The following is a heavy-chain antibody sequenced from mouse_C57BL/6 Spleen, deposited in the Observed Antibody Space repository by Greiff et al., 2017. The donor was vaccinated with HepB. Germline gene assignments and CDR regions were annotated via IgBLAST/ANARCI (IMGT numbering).Heavy chain of an antibody. Sequence: QVQLQQSGAELVRPGASVTLSCKASGYTFTDYEMHWVKQTPVHGLEWIGAIDPETGGTAYNQKFKGKAILTADKSSSTAYIELRSLTSEDSAVYYCTAHYGTCWYFDVWGTGTTVTVSS. CDR1: GYTFTDYE. V-gene: IGHV1-15*01. CDR3: TAHYGTCWYFDV. J-gene: IGHJ1*03. CDR2: IDPETGGT. D-gene: IGHD2-1*01.